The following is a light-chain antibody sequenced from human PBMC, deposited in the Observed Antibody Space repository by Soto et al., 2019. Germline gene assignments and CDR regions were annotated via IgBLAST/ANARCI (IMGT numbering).Light chain of an antibody. V-gene: IGKV3-11*01. Sequence: EIVLTQSLATLSLSPGERATLSCRASQSVSNNLAWYQQKPGQAPRLLIYDASNRATGIPARSSGSGSGTDFTLTISSLEPEDFAVYYCQQRSNWPPLTFGGGIKVEIK. CDR1: QSVSNN. CDR2: DAS. J-gene: IGKJ4*01. CDR3: QQRSNWPPLT.